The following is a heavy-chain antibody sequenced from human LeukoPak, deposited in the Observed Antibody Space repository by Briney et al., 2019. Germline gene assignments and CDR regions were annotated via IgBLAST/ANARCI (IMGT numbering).Heavy chain of an antibody. J-gene: IGHJ4*02. V-gene: IGHV3-74*01. D-gene: IGHD3-9*01. CDR1: GFTFRDFW. Sequence: GGSLRLSCAASGFTFRDFWMRWVRQAPGKGLVWVSRINSDGTSTIYADSVKGRLTISRDNAKNTLYLQMNSLRAEDTAVYYCARGRYFYDYWGQGTLVTVSS. CDR2: INSDGTST. CDR3: ARGRYFYDY.